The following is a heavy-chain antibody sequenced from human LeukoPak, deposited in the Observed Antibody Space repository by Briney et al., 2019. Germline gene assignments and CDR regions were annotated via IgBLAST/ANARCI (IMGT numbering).Heavy chain of an antibody. V-gene: IGHV4-34*01. Sequence: SETLSLTCAVYGGSFSGYYWSWIRQPPGKGLEWIGEINHSGSTNYNPSLKSRVTISVDTSKNQFSLKLSSVTAADTAVYYCARDCSSTSCYIGDFVYYYYGMDVWGQGTTVTVSS. CDR1: GGSFSGYY. D-gene: IGHD2-2*02. CDR2: INHSGST. J-gene: IGHJ6*02. CDR3: ARDCSSTSCYIGDFVYYYYGMDV.